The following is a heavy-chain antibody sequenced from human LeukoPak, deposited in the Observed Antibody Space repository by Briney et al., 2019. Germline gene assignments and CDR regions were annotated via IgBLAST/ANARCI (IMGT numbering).Heavy chain of an antibody. CDR3: ARDPTYYDYVWGSYRHHFDY. CDR1: GSTFTGYY. Sequence: ASVKVSCKASGSTFTGYYMHWVRQAPGQGLEWMGWINPNSGGTNYEQKFQGRVTMTRDTSISTAYMELSRLRSDDTTVYYCARDPTYYDYVWGSYRHHFDYWGQGTLVTVSS. CDR2: INPNSGGT. J-gene: IGHJ4*02. D-gene: IGHD3-16*02. V-gene: IGHV1-2*02.